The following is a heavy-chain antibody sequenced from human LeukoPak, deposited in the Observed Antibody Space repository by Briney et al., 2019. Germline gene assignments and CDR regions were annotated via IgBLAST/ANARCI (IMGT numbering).Heavy chain of an antibody. CDR3: AKVKVYGPRVVRFPFDY. D-gene: IGHD3-3*01. Sequence: KPGGSLRLSCAASGFTFSSYAMSWVRQAPGKGLEWVSAISGSGGSTYYADSVKGRFTISRDNSKNTLYLQMNSLRAEDTAVYYCAKVKVYGPRVVRFPFDYWGQGTLVTVSS. CDR2: ISGSGGST. J-gene: IGHJ4*02. CDR1: GFTFSSYA. V-gene: IGHV3-23*01.